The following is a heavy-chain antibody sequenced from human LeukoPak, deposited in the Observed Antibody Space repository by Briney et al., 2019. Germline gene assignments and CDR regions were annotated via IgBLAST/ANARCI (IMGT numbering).Heavy chain of an antibody. CDR3: ARVRGSGSQPFDY. CDR1: GFTFSSYA. V-gene: IGHV3-30*04. J-gene: IGHJ4*02. Sequence: SGGSPRLSCAASGFTFSSYAMHWVRQAPGKGLEWVAVISYDGSNKYYADSVKGRFTISRDNSKNTLYLQMNSLRAEDTAVYYCARVRGSGSQPFDYWGQGTLVTVSS. D-gene: IGHD3-22*01. CDR2: ISYDGSNK.